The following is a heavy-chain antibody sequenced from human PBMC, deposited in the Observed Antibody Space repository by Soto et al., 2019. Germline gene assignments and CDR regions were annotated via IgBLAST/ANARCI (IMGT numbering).Heavy chain of an antibody. V-gene: IGHV4-59*08. CDR1: GGSISSYH. CDR2: IYYSGST. D-gene: IGHD2-15*01. J-gene: IGHJ3*02. Sequence: PSETLSLTCTVSGGSISSYHWSWIRQPPGKGLEWIGYIYYSGSTNYNPSLKSRVTISVDTSKNQFSLKLSSVTAADTAVYYCARHWDIVVVAAALRTLAFDIWGQGTMVTVSS. CDR3: ARHWDIVVVAAALRTLAFDI.